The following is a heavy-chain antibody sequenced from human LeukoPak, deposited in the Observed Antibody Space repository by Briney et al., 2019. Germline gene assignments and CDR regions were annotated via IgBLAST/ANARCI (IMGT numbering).Heavy chain of an antibody. Sequence: PSETLSLTCAVYGGSFSGYYWSWIRQPPGKGLEWIGEINHSGSTNYNPFLKSRVTISVDTSKNQFSLKLSSVTAADTAVYYCARVSRRWFGELLPDYWGQGTLVTVSS. D-gene: IGHD3-10*01. CDR2: INHSGST. CDR3: ARVSRRWFGELLPDY. CDR1: GGSFSGYY. V-gene: IGHV4-34*01. J-gene: IGHJ4*02.